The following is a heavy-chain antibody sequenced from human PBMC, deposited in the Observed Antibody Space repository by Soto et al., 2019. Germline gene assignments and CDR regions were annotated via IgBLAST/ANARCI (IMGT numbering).Heavy chain of an antibody. J-gene: IGHJ3*02. CDR1: GGTFSSYT. V-gene: IGHV1-69*02. CDR2: IIPILGIA. CDR3: ASLAVADVDFDI. D-gene: IGHD6-19*01. Sequence: QVQLVQSGAEVKKPGSSVKVSCKASGGTFSSYTISWVRQAPGQGLEWMGRIIPILGIANYAQKFQGRVTITADKSTSTAYMELSSLRSEDTAVYYCASLAVADVDFDIWGQGTMVTVSS.